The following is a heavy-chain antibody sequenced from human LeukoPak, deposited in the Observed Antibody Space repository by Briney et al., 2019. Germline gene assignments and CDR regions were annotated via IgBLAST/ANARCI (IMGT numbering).Heavy chain of an antibody. V-gene: IGHV3-74*01. Sequence: GGSLRLSCAASGFTFSSYSMDWVRQAPGKGLVWVSRIKNDGSSTNYADSVKGRFTISRDNAKNTLYLQMNSLRAEDTAVYYCAREPAVAGNWFDPWGQGTLVTVSS. D-gene: IGHD6-19*01. CDR2: IKNDGSST. J-gene: IGHJ5*02. CDR1: GFTFSSYS. CDR3: AREPAVAGNWFDP.